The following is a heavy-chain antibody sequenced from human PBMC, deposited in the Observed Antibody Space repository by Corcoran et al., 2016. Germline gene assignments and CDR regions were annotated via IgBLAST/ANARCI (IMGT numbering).Heavy chain of an antibody. D-gene: IGHD3-22*01. CDR1: GFNFRSYG. J-gene: IGHJ4*02. Sequence: QVQLVESGGGVVQPGRSLRLSCVTSGFNFRSYGLHWVRQAPGKGLEWVAVFWSNGFSEYYADSVKGRFTVSRDNSMNTLFLQMNSLSVEDTAVYYCAREGDTNSRYSRFDYWGQGTLVTVSS. CDR3: AREGDTNSRYSRFDY. V-gene: IGHV3-33*01. CDR2: FWSNGFSE.